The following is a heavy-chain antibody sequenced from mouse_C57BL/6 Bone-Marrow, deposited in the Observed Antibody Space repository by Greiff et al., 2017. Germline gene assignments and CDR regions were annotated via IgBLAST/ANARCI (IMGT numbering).Heavy chain of an antibody. D-gene: IGHD1-1*01. CDR3: ARHEDLYYYGSSYGFAY. CDR1: GYTFTEYT. V-gene: IGHV1-62-2*01. Sequence: VKLMESGAELVKPGASVKLSCKASGYTFTEYTIHWVKQRSGQGLEWIGWFYPGSGSITYNEKFKDKATLTADKSSSTVYMALSRLTSEDSAVYFCARHEDLYYYGSSYGFAYWGQGTLVTVSA. J-gene: IGHJ3*01. CDR2: FYPGSGSI.